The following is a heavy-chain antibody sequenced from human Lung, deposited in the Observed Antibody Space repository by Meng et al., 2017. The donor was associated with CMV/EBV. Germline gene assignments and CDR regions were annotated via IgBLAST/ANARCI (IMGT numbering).Heavy chain of an antibody. J-gene: IGHJ4*02. CDR3: ARGDGGNGSDY. CDR2: INPSGGST. V-gene: IGHV1-46*01. Sequence: QVHLVQAGASVKKPGASVKVSCKASGYTFTNYYMHWVRQAPGQGLEWRGVINPSGGSTNYAQKFQGRLTMTRDTSTSTVYMELSSLRSEDTAVYYCARGDGGNGSDYWGQGTLVTVSS. CDR1: GYTFTNYY. D-gene: IGHD4-23*01.